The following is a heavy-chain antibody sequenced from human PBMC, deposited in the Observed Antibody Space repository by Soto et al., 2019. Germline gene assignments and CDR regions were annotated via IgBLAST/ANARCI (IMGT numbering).Heavy chain of an antibody. CDR3: ARDKYSSSWFDAFDI. D-gene: IGHD6-13*01. J-gene: IGHJ3*02. Sequence: EVQLVESGGGLVKPGGSLRLSCAASGFTFSSYSMNWVRQAPGKGLEWVSSISSSSSYIYYADSVKGRFTISRDNAKNSLYLQMNSLRAEDTAVYYCARDKYSSSWFDAFDIWGQGTMVTVSS. CDR2: ISSSSSYI. V-gene: IGHV3-21*01. CDR1: GFTFSSYS.